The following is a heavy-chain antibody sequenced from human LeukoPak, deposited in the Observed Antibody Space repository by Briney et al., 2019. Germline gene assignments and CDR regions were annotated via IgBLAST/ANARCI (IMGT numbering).Heavy chain of an antibody. CDR1: GYTFTSYG. CDR2: ISAYNGNT. D-gene: IGHD1-1*01. J-gene: IGHJ6*03. V-gene: IGHV1-18*01. Sequence: ASVKVSCKASGYTFTSYGISWVRQAPGQGLEWMGWISAYNGNTNYAQKLQGRVTMTTDTSTSTAYMELKSLRSDDTAVYYCARVELERFGAYYYRDVWGKGTTVTVSS. CDR3: ARVELERFGAYYYRDV.